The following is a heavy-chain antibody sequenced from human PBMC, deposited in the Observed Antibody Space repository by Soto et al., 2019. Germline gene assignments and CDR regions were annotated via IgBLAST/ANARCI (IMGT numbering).Heavy chain of an antibody. V-gene: IGHV1-3*01. CDR3: AAGVGTFCSGGSCYPRGYYYGMDV. CDR1: GYTFTSYA. J-gene: IGHJ6*02. D-gene: IGHD2-15*01. CDR2: INAGNGNT. Sequence: GASVKVSCKASGYTFTSYAMHWVRQAPGQRLEWMGWINAGNGNTKYSQKFQGRVTITRDTSASTAYMELSSLRSEDTAVYYCAAGVGTFCSGGSCYPRGYYYGMDVWGQGTTVTVSS.